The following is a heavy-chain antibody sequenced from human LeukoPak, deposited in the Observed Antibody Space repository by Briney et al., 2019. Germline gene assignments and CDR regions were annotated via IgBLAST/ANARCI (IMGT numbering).Heavy chain of an antibody. CDR1: GGSISSYY. D-gene: IGHD6-6*01. CDR3: ARVRQSSSTHYYYYMDV. CDR2: IYYSGST. J-gene: IGHJ6*03. V-gene: IGHV4-59*01. Sequence: SETLSLTCTVSGGSISSYYWSWIRQPPGKGLEWIGYIYYSGSTNYNPSLKSRVTISVDTSKNQFSLKLSSVTAADTAVYYCARVRQSSSTHYYYYMDVWGKGTTVTVSS.